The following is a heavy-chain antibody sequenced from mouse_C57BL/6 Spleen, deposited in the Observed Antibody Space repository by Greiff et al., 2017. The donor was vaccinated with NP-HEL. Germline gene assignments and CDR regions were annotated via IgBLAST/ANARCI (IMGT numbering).Heavy chain of an antibody. V-gene: IGHV10-1*01. D-gene: IGHD2-4*01. J-gene: IGHJ3*01. CDR1: GFSFNTYA. CDR3: VRPNYDGDWFAY. CDR2: IRSKSNNYAT. Sequence: EVQLVESGGGLVQPKGSLKLSCAASGFSFNTYAMNWVRQAPGKGLEWVARIRSKSNNYATYYADSVKDRFTISRDDSESMLYLQMNNLKTEDTAMYYCVRPNYDGDWFAYWGQGTLVTVSA.